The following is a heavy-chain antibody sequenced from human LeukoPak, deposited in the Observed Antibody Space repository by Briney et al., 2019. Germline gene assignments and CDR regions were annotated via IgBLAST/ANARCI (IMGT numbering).Heavy chain of an antibody. CDR1: GFTFSSYG. CDR3: AKDWGEATVTNWFDP. V-gene: IGHV3-30*18. Sequence: GGSLRLSCAASGFTFSSYGIHWVRQAPGKGLEWVAVISYDGSNKFYADSVKGRFTISRDNSKNALFLQMNSLRPEDTAMYYCAKDWGEATVTNWFDPWGQGTLVTVSS. CDR2: ISYDGSNK. D-gene: IGHD4-11*01. J-gene: IGHJ5*02.